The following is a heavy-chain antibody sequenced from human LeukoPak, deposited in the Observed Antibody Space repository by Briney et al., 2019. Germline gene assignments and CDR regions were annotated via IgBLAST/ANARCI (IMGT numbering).Heavy chain of an antibody. CDR3: ASGAHYDLMDV. CDR1: GGTFSSYA. J-gene: IGHJ6*02. CDR2: ISAYNGNT. Sequence: ASVKVSCKASGGTFSSYAISWVRQAPGQGLEWMGWISAYNGNTNYAQKLQGRVTMTTDTSTSTAYMELRSLRSDDTAVYYCASGAHYDLMDVWGQGTTVTVSS. V-gene: IGHV1-18*01. D-gene: IGHD3-10*01.